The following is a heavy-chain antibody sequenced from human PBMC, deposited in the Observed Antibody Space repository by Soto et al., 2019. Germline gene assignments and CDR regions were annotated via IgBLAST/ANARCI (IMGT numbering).Heavy chain of an antibody. D-gene: IGHD2-2*01. CDR1: GGTFSSYA. CDR3: ATTPGYCSGTSCYPTNYYYYGMDV. Sequence: GASVKVSCKASGGTFSSYAISWVRQAPGQGLEWMGGIIPIFGTANYAQKFQGRVTITADKSTSTAYMELSSLRSEDTAVYYCATTPGYCSGTSCYPTNYYYYGMDVWGQGTTVTVSS. CDR2: IIPIFGTA. V-gene: IGHV1-69*06. J-gene: IGHJ6*02.